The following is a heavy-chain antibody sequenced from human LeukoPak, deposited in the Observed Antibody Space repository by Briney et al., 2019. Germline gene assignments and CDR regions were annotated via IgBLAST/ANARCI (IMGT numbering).Heavy chain of an antibody. CDR2: ITSGGGT. D-gene: IGHD4-11*01. CDR1: GFTFRSYA. Sequence: QSGGSLRLSCAASGFTFRSYAMSWVRQAPGKGLEWVSTITSGGGTFFADSVKGRFTISRDNSKNTLSLQMNSLRAEDTAVYYCAKRLTTHGFDCWGQGTLVTVSS. V-gene: IGHV3-23*01. J-gene: IGHJ4*02. CDR3: AKRLTTHGFDC.